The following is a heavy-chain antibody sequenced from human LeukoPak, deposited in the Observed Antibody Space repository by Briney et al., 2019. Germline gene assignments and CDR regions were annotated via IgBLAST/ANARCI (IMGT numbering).Heavy chain of an antibody. J-gene: IGHJ4*02. CDR1: GFTFRSYN. Sequence: PGGSLRLSCAASGFTFRSYNRNWVRQAPGKGLEWVSSITSSGTYRYYADSVKGRLTISRDDTKSSLYLQMNSLRAEDTAVYYCASTYFYDSSGYYSTYYFDYWGQGTLVTVSS. D-gene: IGHD3-22*01. V-gene: IGHV3-21*01. CDR3: ASTYFYDSSGYYSTYYFDY. CDR2: ITSSGTYR.